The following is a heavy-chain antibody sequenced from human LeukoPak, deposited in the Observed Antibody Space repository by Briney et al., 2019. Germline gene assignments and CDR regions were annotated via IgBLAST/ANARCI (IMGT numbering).Heavy chain of an antibody. CDR3: ARDGYYDSSGYRKHDGFDI. Sequence: GGSLRLSCAASGFTVSTNYMSWVRQAPGKGLEWVSLIYSGGITQYADCVKGRFTISRDNSKNTLYLQMTSLRAEDTAVYHCARDGYYDSSGYRKHDGFDIWGQGTLVTVSS. V-gene: IGHV3-66*01. D-gene: IGHD3-22*01. CDR2: IYSGGIT. J-gene: IGHJ3*02. CDR1: GFTVSTNY.